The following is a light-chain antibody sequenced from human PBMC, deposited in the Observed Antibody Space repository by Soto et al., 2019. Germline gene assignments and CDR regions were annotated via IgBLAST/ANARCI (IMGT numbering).Light chain of an antibody. Sequence: EIVLTQTPGTLSLSPGDRATLSCRASQSVNNKYLAWYQQKPGQAPRLLIYLGSTRASGIPDRFSGSGAGTYFTLTIRRLEPEDVALYYCQQYDSSPRTFGQGTKVDFK. CDR1: QSVNNKY. V-gene: IGKV3-20*01. CDR2: LGS. CDR3: QQYDSSPRT. J-gene: IGKJ1*01.